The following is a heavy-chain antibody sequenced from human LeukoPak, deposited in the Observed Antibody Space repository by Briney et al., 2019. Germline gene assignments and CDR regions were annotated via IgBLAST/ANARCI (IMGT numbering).Heavy chain of an antibody. V-gene: IGHV4-31*03. CDR3: ARGYDSSGYGLDY. CDR2: IYYSGST. CDR1: GGSISSGGYY. D-gene: IGHD3-22*01. Sequence: RSSETLSLTCTVSGGSISSGGYYWSWIRQHPGKGLEWIGYIYYSGSTYYNPSLKSRVTISVDTSKNQFSLKLSSVTAADTAVYYCARGYDSSGYGLDYWGQGTLVTVSS. J-gene: IGHJ4*02.